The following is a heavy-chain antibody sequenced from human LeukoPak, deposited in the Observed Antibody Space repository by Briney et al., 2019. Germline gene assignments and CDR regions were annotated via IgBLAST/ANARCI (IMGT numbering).Heavy chain of an antibody. Sequence: ASVKVSCKASGYTLTSYYMHWVRQAPGQGLEWMGIINPSGGSTSYAQKFQGRVTMTRDTSTSTVYMELSSLRSEDTAVYYCARDHENQLPSYGMDVWGQGTTVTVSS. CDR1: GYTLTSYY. CDR2: INPSGGST. D-gene: IGHD2-2*01. CDR3: ARDHENQLPSYGMDV. J-gene: IGHJ6*02. V-gene: IGHV1-46*01.